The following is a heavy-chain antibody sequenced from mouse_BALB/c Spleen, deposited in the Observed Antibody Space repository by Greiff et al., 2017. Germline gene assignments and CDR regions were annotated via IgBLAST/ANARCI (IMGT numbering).Heavy chain of an antibody. J-gene: IGHJ3*01. D-gene: IGHD4-1*01. CDR3: ARWTGTPY. CDR1: GYAFSSYW. CDR2: IYPGDGDT. Sequence: VQLQQSGAELVRPGSSVKISCKASGYAFSSYWMNWVKQRPGQGLEWIGQIYPGDGDTNYNGKFKGKATLTADKSSSTAYMQLSSLTSEDSAVYFCARWTGTPYWGQGTLVTVSA. V-gene: IGHV1-80*01.